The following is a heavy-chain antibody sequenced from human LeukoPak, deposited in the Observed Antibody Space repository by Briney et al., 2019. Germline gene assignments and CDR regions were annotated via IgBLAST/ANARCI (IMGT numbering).Heavy chain of an antibody. D-gene: IGHD6-13*01. V-gene: IGHV4-61*02. CDR3: ARHRGSLAAASAGFDP. CDR1: GGSISSGNYY. CDR2: IYTSGST. Sequence: TSSETLSLTCTVSGGSISSGNYYWNWIRQPAGKGLEWIGRIYTSGSTNYNPSLKSRVTISLDTSKNQFSLKLSSVTAADTAMYYCARHRGSLAAASAGFDPWGQGTLVTVSS. J-gene: IGHJ5*02.